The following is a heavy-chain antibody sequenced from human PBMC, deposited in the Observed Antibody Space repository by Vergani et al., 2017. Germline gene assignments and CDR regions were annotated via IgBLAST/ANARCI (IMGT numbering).Heavy chain of an antibody. D-gene: IGHD4-11*01. CDR2: IIPILGIA. J-gene: IGHJ6*03. Sequence: QVQLVQSGAEVKKPGSSVKVSCKASGGTFSSYTISWVRQAPGQGLEWMGRIIPILGIANYAQKFQGRVTITADKSTSTAYMELSSLRSEDTAVYYCARSYSNYHYYYYMDVWGKGTTVTVSS. V-gene: IGHV1-69*02. CDR3: ARSYSNYHYYYYMDV. CDR1: GGTFSSYT.